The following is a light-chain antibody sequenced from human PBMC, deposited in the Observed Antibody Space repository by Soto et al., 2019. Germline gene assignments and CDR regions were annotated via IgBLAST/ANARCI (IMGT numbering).Light chain of an antibody. V-gene: IGLV1-44*01. Sequence: QSVLTQPPSASGTPGQRVIISCSGSGSNIGSNTVNWYQQLPGRAPRLLMFSNDQRPSGVPDRFSGSKSGTSASLAISGLQSEDEADYYCVPWDDSLNAPVFGGGTQLTVL. J-gene: IGLJ7*01. CDR1: GSNIGSNT. CDR3: VPWDDSLNAPV. CDR2: SND.